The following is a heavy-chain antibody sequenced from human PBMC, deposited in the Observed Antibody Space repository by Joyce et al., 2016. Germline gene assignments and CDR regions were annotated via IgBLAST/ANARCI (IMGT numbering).Heavy chain of an antibody. D-gene: IGHD2-15*01. CDR1: GYIFTTYY. J-gene: IGHJ5*02. CDR2: INPTGGSA. V-gene: IGHV1-46*01. CDR3: ARDRCSGGTCYTLDQ. Sequence: QVQLVQSGTEVRQPGASVKLSCKASGYIFTTYYMHWVRQAPGQGLEWMGIINPTGGSARFEQKFQGRVNLTSDTSTSTVYMELNSLGSEDAAVYYCARDRCSGGTCYTLDQWGQGTLVTVSS.